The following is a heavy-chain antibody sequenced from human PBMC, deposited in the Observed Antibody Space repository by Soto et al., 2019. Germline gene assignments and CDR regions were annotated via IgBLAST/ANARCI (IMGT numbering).Heavy chain of an antibody. CDR2: ISWNSGSI. Sequence: EVQLVESGGGLVQPGRSLRLSCAASGFTFDDYAMHWVRQAPGKGLEWVSGISWNSGSIGYVDSVKGRFTISRDNAKNSLYLQMNSLRAEDTALYYCAKDIRRYYGSGNQFDYWGQGTLVTVSS. V-gene: IGHV3-9*01. CDR3: AKDIRRYYGSGNQFDY. J-gene: IGHJ4*02. CDR1: GFTFDDYA. D-gene: IGHD3-10*01.